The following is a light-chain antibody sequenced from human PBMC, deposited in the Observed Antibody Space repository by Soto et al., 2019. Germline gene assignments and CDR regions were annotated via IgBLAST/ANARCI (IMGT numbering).Light chain of an antibody. CDR2: EVT. CDR1: SSDVGTYNL. J-gene: IGLJ1*01. Sequence: QSALTQPASVSGSPGQSITISCTGSSSDVGTYNLVSWYQQHAGKAPKLMIYEVTKRPSGVSNRFSGSKSGNTASLTISGLQAEDEADYYCCSYAGSGSFYVFGTGTKVTVL. V-gene: IGLV2-23*02. CDR3: CSYAGSGSFYV.